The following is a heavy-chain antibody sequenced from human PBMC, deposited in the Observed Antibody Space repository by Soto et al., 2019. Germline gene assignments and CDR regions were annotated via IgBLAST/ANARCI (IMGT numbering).Heavy chain of an antibody. D-gene: IGHD3-3*01. Sequence: ASVKVSCKASGGTFSSYAISWVRQAPGQGLEWMGGIIPIFGTANYAQKFQGRVTITADESTSTAYMELSSLRSEDTAVYYCARDWGLGDFWSGSPPDMDVWGQGTTVTVSS. CDR3: ARDWGLGDFWSGSPPDMDV. J-gene: IGHJ6*02. V-gene: IGHV1-69*13. CDR2: IIPIFGTA. CDR1: GGTFSSYA.